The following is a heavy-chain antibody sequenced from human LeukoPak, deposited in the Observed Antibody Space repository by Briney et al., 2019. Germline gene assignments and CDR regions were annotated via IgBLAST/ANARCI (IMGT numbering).Heavy chain of an antibody. Sequence: GGSLRLSCAASGFTFSSYAMSWVRQAPGKGLEWVSAISGSGSSTYYADSVKGRFTISRDNSKNTLYLQMNSLRAEDTAVYYCAKSLRITMVRGVIKGAPDAFDIWGQGTMVTVSS. J-gene: IGHJ3*02. CDR1: GFTFSSYA. CDR2: ISGSGSST. D-gene: IGHD3-10*01. V-gene: IGHV3-23*01. CDR3: AKSLRITMVRGVIKGAPDAFDI.